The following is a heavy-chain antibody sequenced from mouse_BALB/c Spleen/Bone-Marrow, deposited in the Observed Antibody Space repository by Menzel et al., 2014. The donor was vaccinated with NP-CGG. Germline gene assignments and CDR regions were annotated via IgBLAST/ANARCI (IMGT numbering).Heavy chain of an antibody. J-gene: IGHJ4*01. Sequence: VKVVDSGPGLVAPSQSLSITCTVSGFSLTNYGVHWVRQPPGKGLEWLGVIWAGGSTNYNSALMSRLSISKDNSKSQVFLKMISLQTDDTAMYYCARVTSSAVGAMDYWGQGTSVTVSS. D-gene: IGHD3-2*02. CDR2: IWAGGST. CDR3: ARVTSSAVGAMDY. V-gene: IGHV2-9*02. CDR1: GFSLTNYG.